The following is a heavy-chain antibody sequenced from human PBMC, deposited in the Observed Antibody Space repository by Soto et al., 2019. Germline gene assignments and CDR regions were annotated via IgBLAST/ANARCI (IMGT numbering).Heavy chain of an antibody. CDR1: GFTFSNAW. CDR3: TSRGRIVVVPAAPEAPRHQYGMEV. Sequence: NPGGSLRLSCAASGFTFSNAWMSWVRQAPGKGLEWVGRIKSKTDGGTTDYAAPVQGRFTISRDDSKNTVYLQMNSLKTEDTDVYYCTSRGRIVVVPAAPEAPRHQYGMEVWRQGTTVIVSS. D-gene: IGHD2-2*01. CDR2: IKSKTDGGTT. V-gene: IGHV3-15*01. J-gene: IGHJ6*01.